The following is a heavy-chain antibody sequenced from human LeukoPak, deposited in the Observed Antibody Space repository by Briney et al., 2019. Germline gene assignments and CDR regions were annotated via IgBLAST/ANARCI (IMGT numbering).Heavy chain of an antibody. CDR1: GGSISSYY. Sequence: SETLSLTCTVSGGSISSYYWSWIRQPAGKGLEWIGRIYTSGSTNYNPSLKSRVTMSVDTSKNQFSLNLSSVTAADTAVYYCTSVRYYYYYMDVWGKGTTVTVSS. D-gene: IGHD3-10*02. V-gene: IGHV4-4*07. J-gene: IGHJ6*03. CDR2: IYTSGST. CDR3: TSVRYYYYYMDV.